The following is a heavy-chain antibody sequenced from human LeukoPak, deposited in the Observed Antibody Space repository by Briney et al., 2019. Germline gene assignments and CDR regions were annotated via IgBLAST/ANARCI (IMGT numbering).Heavy chain of an antibody. CDR3: TRVDNCGGDCGAFDL. V-gene: IGHV3-11*04. J-gene: IGHJ3*01. CDR1: GFTFSDYY. D-gene: IGHD2-21*02. CDR2: ISSSGSTI. Sequence: GSLRLSCAASGFTFSDYYMSWIRQAPGKGLEWVSYISSSGSTIYYADSVKGRFTISRDNAKDSLDLQLNSLRAEDTAMYYCTRVDNCGGDCGAFDLWGHGTMVIVSS.